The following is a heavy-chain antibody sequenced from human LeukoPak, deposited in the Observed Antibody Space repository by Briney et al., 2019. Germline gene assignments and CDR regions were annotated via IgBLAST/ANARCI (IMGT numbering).Heavy chain of an antibody. Sequence: GESLKISCKGSGYSFTSYWIGWVRQMPGKGLEWMGIIYPGDSDTRYSPSFQGQVAISVDKSISTAYLEWGSLKASDTAMYYCARKVDHFDYWGQGTLVTVSS. CDR1: GYSFTSYW. V-gene: IGHV5-51*01. J-gene: IGHJ4*02. D-gene: IGHD3-9*01. CDR3: ARKVDHFDY. CDR2: IYPGDSDT.